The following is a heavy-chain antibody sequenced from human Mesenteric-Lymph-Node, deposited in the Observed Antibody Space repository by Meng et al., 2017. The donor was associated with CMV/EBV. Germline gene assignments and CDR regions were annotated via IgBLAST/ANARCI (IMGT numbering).Heavy chain of an antibody. D-gene: IGHD3-9*01. CDR1: GYSFISYG. J-gene: IGHJ6*02. Sequence: ASVKVSCKTSGYSFISYGLSWVRQAPGQGLEWMGWISASNGNTHYAPKFQGRVTLTTDTSTTTAYMELRSLRSDDTAIYYCARGRYYDILTGYSGYYGMDVWGQGTTVTVSS. V-gene: IGHV1-18*01. CDR3: ARGRYYDILTGYSGYYGMDV. CDR2: ISASNGNT.